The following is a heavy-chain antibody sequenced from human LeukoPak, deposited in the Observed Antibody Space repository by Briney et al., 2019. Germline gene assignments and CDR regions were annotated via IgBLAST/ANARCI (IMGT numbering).Heavy chain of an antibody. Sequence: SVKVSCKASGGTFSSYAISWVRQAPGQGLEWMGGSIPIFGTANYAQKFQGRVTITADESTGTAHMELSSLRSEDTAVYYCARGHIVATITIETLFDYWGQGTLVTVSS. CDR3: ARGHIVATITIETLFDY. V-gene: IGHV1-69*01. J-gene: IGHJ4*02. CDR2: SIPIFGTA. CDR1: GGTFSSYA. D-gene: IGHD5-12*01.